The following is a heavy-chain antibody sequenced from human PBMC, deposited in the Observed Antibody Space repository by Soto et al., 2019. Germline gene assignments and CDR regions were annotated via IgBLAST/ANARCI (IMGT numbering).Heavy chain of an antibody. J-gene: IGHJ5*02. CDR1: GGSISSGGYS. V-gene: IGHV4-30-2*01. Sequence: CAVSGGSISSGGYSWSWIRQPPGKGLEWIGYIYHSGSTYYNPSLKSRVTISVDRSKNQFSLKLSSVTAADTAVYYCARASLSNWFDPWGQGTLVTVSS. CDR3: ARASLSNWFDP. CDR2: IYHSGST. D-gene: IGHD3-16*02.